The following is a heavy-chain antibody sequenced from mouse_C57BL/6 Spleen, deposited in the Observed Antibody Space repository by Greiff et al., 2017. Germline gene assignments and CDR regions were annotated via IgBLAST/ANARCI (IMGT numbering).Heavy chain of an antibody. Sequence: QVQLQQPGAELVKPGASVKLSCTASGYTFTSYWMHWVKQRPGQGLEWIGMIHPNSGSTNYNEKFKSKATLTVDKSSSTAYMQLSSLTSEDSAVYYCASAGAYYYAMDYWGQGTSVTVSS. J-gene: IGHJ4*01. CDR1: GYTFTSYW. CDR2: IHPNSGST. CDR3: ASAGAYYYAMDY. V-gene: IGHV1-64*01.